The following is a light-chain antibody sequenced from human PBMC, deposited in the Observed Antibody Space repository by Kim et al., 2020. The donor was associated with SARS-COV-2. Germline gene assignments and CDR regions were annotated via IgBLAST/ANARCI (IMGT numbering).Light chain of an antibody. CDR1: QDINTF. CDR2: DVS. CDR3: QQYANRPLT. J-gene: IGKJ4*01. V-gene: IGKV1-33*01. Sequence: DVQMTQSPSSLSASVGDRVTITCQASQDINTFLNWYQQKPGKAPELLIYDVSNLKTGVPSRFSGSQSGTDFTFTVSSLQPEDVATYYCQQYANRPLTFGGGTKVDIK.